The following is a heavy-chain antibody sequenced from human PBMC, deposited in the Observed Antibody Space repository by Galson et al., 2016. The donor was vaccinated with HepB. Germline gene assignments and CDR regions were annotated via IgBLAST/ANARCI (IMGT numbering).Heavy chain of an antibody. Sequence: SVKVSCKASGYTFTTYAMHWVRQAPGQRFEWMGMSNAGNANTNYSQKLEGRVTISSDTSASTVYMELSSLRFEDTAVYYCARGSGTYYNNYYGMDVWGQGTTVTVSS. CDR2: SNAGNANT. D-gene: IGHD3-10*01. V-gene: IGHV1-3*01. CDR1: GYTFTTYA. J-gene: IGHJ6*01. CDR3: ARGSGTYYNNYYGMDV.